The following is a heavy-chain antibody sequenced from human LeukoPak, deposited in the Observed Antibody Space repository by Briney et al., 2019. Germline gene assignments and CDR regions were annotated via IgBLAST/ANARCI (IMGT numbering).Heavy chain of an antibody. CDR2: IYYSGST. CDR3: ARVGDSSLQDYYYYMDV. V-gene: IGHV4-59*01. CDR1: GGSINNYY. Sequence: PSETLSLTCSVSGGSINNYYWNWIRQPPGKGLEWIGYIYYSGSTNYNPSLKSRVTISVDTSKNQFSLKLSSVTAADTAVYYCARVGDSSLQDYYYYMDVWGKGTTVTVSS. J-gene: IGHJ6*03. D-gene: IGHD6-13*01.